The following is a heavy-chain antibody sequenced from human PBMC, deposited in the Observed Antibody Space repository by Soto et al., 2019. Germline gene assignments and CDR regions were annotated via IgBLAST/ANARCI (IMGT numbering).Heavy chain of an antibody. CDR2: IYWDDDK. V-gene: IGHV2-5*02. J-gene: IGHJ2*01. CDR3: AHGRIRDWYFDL. Sequence: QITLKESGPTLVKPTQTLTLTCTFSGFSLSTRGVGVGWIRQPPGRALEWLALIYWDDDKRYSPSLKSRLTSTKDTSKKHVVLTMTTMDPVETDTYYCAHGRIRDWYFDLWGRGTLVNVSS. CDR1: GFSLSTRGVG.